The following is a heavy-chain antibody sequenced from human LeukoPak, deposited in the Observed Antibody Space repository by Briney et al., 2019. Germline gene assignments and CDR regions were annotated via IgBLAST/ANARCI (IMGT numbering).Heavy chain of an antibody. CDR1: GYTFTSYA. J-gene: IGHJ4*02. Sequence: ASVKVSCKASGYTFTSYAMNWVRQAPGQGLEWMGWINPNSGGTNYAQKFQGRVTMTRDTSISTAYMELSRLRSDDTAVYYCARDPGNYYDSSGYYYAFDYWGQGTLVTVSS. CDR3: ARDPGNYYDSSGYYYAFDY. D-gene: IGHD3-22*01. V-gene: IGHV1-2*02. CDR2: INPNSGGT.